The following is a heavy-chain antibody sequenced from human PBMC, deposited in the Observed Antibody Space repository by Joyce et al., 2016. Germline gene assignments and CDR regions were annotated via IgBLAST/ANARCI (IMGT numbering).Heavy chain of an antibody. V-gene: IGHV3-30-3*01. CDR1: GFDFSTYA. CDR3: ARGDPLSRGDAFDI. CDR2: ISYDGTNI. Sequence: QVQLVESGGGMVQPGRSLRLSCAASGFDFSTYALHWVRQAPGKGLEWVAVISYDGTNIYYAPSVKGRFIISRDNSKDTLYLQMNALRGDDTSVYFCARGDPLSRGDAFDIWGQGTMVTVSS. J-gene: IGHJ3*02. D-gene: IGHD2-21*02.